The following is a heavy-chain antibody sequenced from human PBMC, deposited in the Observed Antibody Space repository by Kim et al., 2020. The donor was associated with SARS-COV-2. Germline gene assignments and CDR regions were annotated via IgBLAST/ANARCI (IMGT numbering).Heavy chain of an antibody. J-gene: IGHJ4*02. CDR1: GFTFSSYS. D-gene: IGHD6-19*01. CDR2: ISSSSSYI. CDR3: ARDVYSSGWTTNDY. Sequence: GGSLRLSCAASGFTFSSYSMNWVRQAPGKGLEWVSSISSSSSYIYYADSVKGRFTISRDNAKNSLYLQMNSLRAEDTAVYYCARDVYSSGWTTNDYWGQGTLVTVSS. V-gene: IGHV3-21*01.